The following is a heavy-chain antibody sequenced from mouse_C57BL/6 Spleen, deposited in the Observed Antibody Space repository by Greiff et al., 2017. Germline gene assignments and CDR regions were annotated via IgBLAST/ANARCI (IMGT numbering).Heavy chain of an antibody. D-gene: IGHD1-1*01. Sequence: EVQRVESGPGLVKPSQSLSLTCSVTGYSITSGYYWNWIRQFPGNKLEWMGYISYDGSNNYNPSLKNRISITRDTSKNQFFLKLNSVTTEDTATYYCARDMDTTVVEYYFDYWGQGTTLTVSS. V-gene: IGHV3-6*01. J-gene: IGHJ2*01. CDR3: ARDMDTTVVEYYFDY. CDR2: ISYDGSN. CDR1: GYSITSGYY.